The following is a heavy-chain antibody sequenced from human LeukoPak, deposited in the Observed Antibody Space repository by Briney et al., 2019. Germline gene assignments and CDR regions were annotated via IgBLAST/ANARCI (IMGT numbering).Heavy chain of an antibody. CDR3: ARTTRDLSSALDY. CDR1: GFTFSSYS. V-gene: IGHV3-21*01. CDR2: ISSSSSYI. Sequence: GGSLRLSCAASGFTFSSYSMNWVRQAPGKGLEWVSSISSSSSYIYYADSVKGRFTISRDNAKNSLYLQMNSLRAEDTAVYYCARTTRDLSSALDYWGQGTLVTVSS. D-gene: IGHD3-22*01. J-gene: IGHJ4*02.